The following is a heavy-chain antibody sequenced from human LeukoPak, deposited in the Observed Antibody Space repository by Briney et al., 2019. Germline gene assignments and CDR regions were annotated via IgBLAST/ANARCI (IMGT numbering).Heavy chain of an antibody. J-gene: IGHJ6*02. CDR3: ARAPNSSYGDYYYYGMDV. V-gene: IGHV1-46*01. CDR2: INPSGGST. Sequence: ASVKVSCKASGYTFTSYYMHWVRQAPGQGLEWMGIINPSGGSTSYAQKFQGRVTMTRDTSTSTVYMELSSLRSEDTAVYYCARAPNSSYGDYYYYGMDVWGQGTTVTVSS. CDR1: GYTFTSYY. D-gene: IGHD5-12*01.